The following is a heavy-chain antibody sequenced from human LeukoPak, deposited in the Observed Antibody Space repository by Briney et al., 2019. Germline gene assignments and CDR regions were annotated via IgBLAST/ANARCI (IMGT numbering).Heavy chain of an antibody. CDR1: GYTFTGYY. D-gene: IGHD3-22*01. CDR3: ARDRYYDSSGYTFGY. V-gene: IGHV1-2*02. Sequence: ASVKVSCKASGYTFTGYYMHWVRQAPGQGLEWMGWINPNSGGTNYAQKFQGRVTMTRDTSISTAYMELSRLRSDDTAVYYCARDRYYDSSGYTFGYWGQGTLVTVSS. J-gene: IGHJ4*02. CDR2: INPNSGGT.